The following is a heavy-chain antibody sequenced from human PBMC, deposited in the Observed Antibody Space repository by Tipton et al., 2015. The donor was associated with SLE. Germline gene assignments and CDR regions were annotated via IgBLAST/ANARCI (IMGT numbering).Heavy chain of an antibody. V-gene: IGHV3-7*01. Sequence: GSLRLSCAASGFTISSSWMNWIRQAPGKGLEWVANIKQDGSEKFYMDSVKGRFTISRDNAKNSLYLQMNSLRADDTAVYYCTRTPRRDRFFDLWGRGTLVTVSS. CDR1: GFTISSSW. J-gene: IGHJ2*01. CDR3: TRTPRRDRFFDL. CDR2: IKQDGSEK.